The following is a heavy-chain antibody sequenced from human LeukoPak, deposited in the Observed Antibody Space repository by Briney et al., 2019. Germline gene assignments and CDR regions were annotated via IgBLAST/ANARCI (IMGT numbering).Heavy chain of an antibody. V-gene: IGHV1-24*01. CDR2: FDPEDGET. Sequence: ASVEVSCKVSGYTLTELSMHWVRQAPGKGLEWMGGFDPEDGETIYAQKFQGRVTMTEDTSTDTAYMELSSLRSEDTAVYYCATDQPSITMIVVGYYWGQGTLVTVSS. CDR3: ATDQPSITMIVVGYY. J-gene: IGHJ4*02. CDR1: GYTLTELS. D-gene: IGHD3-22*01.